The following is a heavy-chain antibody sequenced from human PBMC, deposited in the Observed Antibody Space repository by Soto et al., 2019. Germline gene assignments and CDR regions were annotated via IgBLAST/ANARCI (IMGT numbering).Heavy chain of an antibody. CDR1: GGSISSYY. CDR2: IFSSGST. CDR3: ARVGTEPPSFAF. J-gene: IGHJ4*02. Sequence: SETLSLTCTVSGGSISSYYWSWIRQPPGKGLEWIGYIFSSGSTNSNPSLKSRLTISVDTSKNQFSLKLSSVTAADTAVYYCARVGTEPPSFAFWGKGPRVPVSP. D-gene: IGHD1-7*01. V-gene: IGHV4-59*01.